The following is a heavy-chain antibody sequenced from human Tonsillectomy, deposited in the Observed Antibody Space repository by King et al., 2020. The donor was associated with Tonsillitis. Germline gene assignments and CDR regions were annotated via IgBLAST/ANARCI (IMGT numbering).Heavy chain of an antibody. J-gene: IGHJ5*02. V-gene: IGHV3-23*04. CDR3: AKDLWFGEIFNNWFDP. D-gene: IGHD3-10*01. CDR2: ISGSGGST. CDR1: GFTFSSYA. Sequence: VQLVESGGGLVQPGGSLRLSCAASGFTFSSYAMSWVRQAPGKGLEWVSTISGSGGSTYYADSVKGRFTISRDNSKNTLYLQMNSLRVEDTAVYYCAKDLWFGEIFNNWFDPWGQGTLVTVSS.